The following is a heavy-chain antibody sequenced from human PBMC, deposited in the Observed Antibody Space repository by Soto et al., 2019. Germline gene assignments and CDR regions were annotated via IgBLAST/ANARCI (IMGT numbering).Heavy chain of an antibody. J-gene: IGHJ6*02. CDR1: GYTFTSYG. CDR2: ISAYNGNT. V-gene: IGHV1-18*01. CDR3: AREARPRAVVAANGPRYYYGMDV. Sequence: ASVKVSCKASGYTFTSYGISWVRQAPGQGLEWMGWISAYNGNTNYAQKLQGRVTMTTDTSTSTAYMELRSLRSDDTAVYYCAREARPRAVVAANGPRYYYGMDVWGQGTTVTVSS. D-gene: IGHD2-15*01.